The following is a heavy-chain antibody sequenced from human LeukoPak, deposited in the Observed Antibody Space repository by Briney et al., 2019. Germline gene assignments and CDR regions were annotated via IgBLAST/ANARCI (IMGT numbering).Heavy chain of an antibody. CDR1: GYSISSGYY. J-gene: IGHJ3*02. Sequence: PSETLSLTCTVSGYSISSGYYWGWIRQPPGKGLEWIGSIYHSGSTYYNPSLKSRVTISVDTSKNQFSLKLSSVTAADTAVYYCARGYYDTTIAFDIWGQGTMVTVSS. CDR2: IYHSGST. V-gene: IGHV4-38-2*02. CDR3: ARGYYDTTIAFDI. D-gene: IGHD3-22*01.